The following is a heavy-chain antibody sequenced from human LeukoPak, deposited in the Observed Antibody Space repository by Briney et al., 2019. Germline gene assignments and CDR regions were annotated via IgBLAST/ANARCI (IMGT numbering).Heavy chain of an antibody. J-gene: IGHJ4*02. CDR1: GFTFSSYA. CDR3: AKDREIAVAGYRWVAYFDY. CDR2: ISGSGGST. D-gene: IGHD6-19*01. Sequence: TGGSLRLSCAASGFTFSSYAMSWVRQAPGKGLEWVSGISGSGGSTYYADSVKGRFTISRDNSKNTLYLQMNSLRAEDTAVYYCAKDREIAVAGYRWVAYFDYWGQGTLVTVSS. V-gene: IGHV3-23*01.